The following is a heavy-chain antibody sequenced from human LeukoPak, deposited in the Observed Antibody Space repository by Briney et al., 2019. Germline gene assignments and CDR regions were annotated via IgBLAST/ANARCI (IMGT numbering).Heavy chain of an antibody. Sequence: SETLSLTCTVSGGSISSYYWSWIRQPPGKGLEWIGYIYYSGSTNYNPSLKSRVTISVETSKNQFSLKLSSVTAADTAVYYCARGLSSSSWPYFDYWGQGTLVTVSS. J-gene: IGHJ4*02. D-gene: IGHD6-13*01. CDR3: ARGLSSSSWPYFDY. V-gene: IGHV4-59*01. CDR1: GGSISSYY. CDR2: IYYSGST.